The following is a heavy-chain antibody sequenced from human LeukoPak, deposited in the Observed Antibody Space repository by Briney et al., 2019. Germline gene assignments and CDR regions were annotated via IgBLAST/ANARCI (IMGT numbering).Heavy chain of an antibody. Sequence: GESLKISCKGSGYSFASYWIGWVRQMPGKGLEWMGIIYPGDSNTRYSPSFQGQVTISADKSSSTAYLHWSSLEASDTAMYYCARQEGRLYYFDVWGRGTLVTVSS. CDR2: IYPGDSNT. CDR1: GYSFASYW. V-gene: IGHV5-51*01. J-gene: IGHJ2*01. CDR3: ARQEGRLYYFDV.